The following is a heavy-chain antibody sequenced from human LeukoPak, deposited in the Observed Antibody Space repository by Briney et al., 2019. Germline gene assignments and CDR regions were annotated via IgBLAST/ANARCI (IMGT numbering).Heavy chain of an antibody. V-gene: IGHV3-20*04. D-gene: IGHD2-2*01. J-gene: IGHJ4*02. Sequence: QPGGSLRLSCAASGFTFDDYGMSWVRQAPGKGLEWVSGINWNGGSTGYADSVKGRFTISRDNAENSLYLQMNSLRAEDTALYYCARDSCSSTSRPGVYWGQGTLVTVSS. CDR1: GFTFDDYG. CDR3: ARDSCSSTSRPGVY. CDR2: INWNGGST.